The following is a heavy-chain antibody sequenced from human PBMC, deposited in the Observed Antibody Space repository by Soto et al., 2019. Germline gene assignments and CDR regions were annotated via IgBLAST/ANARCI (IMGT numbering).Heavy chain of an antibody. CDR3: TTYDYISGIYRYRWAY. CDR2: ILSKNDGETT. J-gene: IGHJ4*02. Sequence: EVQLVESGGGLVTPGGSVRLSCAASGFSFSESWMGWVRQAPGKVLEWVGRILSKNDGETTDYAAPVKGRVTISRDDSTNKVYLQMDSLRTDDTAVYYCTTYDYISGIYRYRWAYWGQGTLVTVSS. V-gene: IGHV3-15*01. D-gene: IGHD3-16*02. CDR1: GFSFSESW.